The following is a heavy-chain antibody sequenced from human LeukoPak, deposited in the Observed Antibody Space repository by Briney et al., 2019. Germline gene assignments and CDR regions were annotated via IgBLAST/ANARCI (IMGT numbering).Heavy chain of an antibody. CDR1: GFSVRSSY. V-gene: IGHV3-53*01. CDR3: AKDLGHSGGWSDAFDI. J-gene: IGHJ3*02. CDR2: FYAGGTA. Sequence: PGGSLRLSCAASGFSVRSSYMSWVRQAPGKGLEWVSVFYAGGTANYADSVKGRFTISRDNSKNTLYLQMNNLSAEDTAVYYCAKDLGHSGGWSDAFDIWGQGTMVTVSS. D-gene: IGHD6-19*01.